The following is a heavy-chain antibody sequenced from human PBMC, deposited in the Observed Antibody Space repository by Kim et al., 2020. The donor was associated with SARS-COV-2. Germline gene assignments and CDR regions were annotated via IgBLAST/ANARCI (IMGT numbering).Heavy chain of an antibody. CDR2: IYYSGST. CDR3: ASGRSMSYGMDV. Sequence: SETLSLTCTVSGGSISSYYWSWIRQPPGKGLEWIGYIYYSGSTNYNPSLKSRVTTSVDTSKNQFSLKLSSVTAADTAVYYCASGRSMSYGMDVWGQGTTVTVSS. J-gene: IGHJ6*02. V-gene: IGHV4-59*01. CDR1: GGSISSYY.